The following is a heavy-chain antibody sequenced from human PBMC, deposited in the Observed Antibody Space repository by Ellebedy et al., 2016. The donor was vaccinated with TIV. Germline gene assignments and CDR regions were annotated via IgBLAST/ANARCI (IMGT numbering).Heavy chain of an antibody. V-gene: IGHV3-9*01. J-gene: IGHJ3*02. CDR3: AKDMWSGWYMVSKGDAFDI. Sequence: PGGSLRLSCAASGFTFDDYAMHWVRQAPGKGLEWVSGISWNSGSIGYADSVKGRFTISRDNAKNSLYLQMNSLRAEDTALYYCAKDMWSGWYMVSKGDAFDIWGQGTMVTVSS. CDR1: GFTFDDYA. CDR2: ISWNSGSI. D-gene: IGHD6-19*01.